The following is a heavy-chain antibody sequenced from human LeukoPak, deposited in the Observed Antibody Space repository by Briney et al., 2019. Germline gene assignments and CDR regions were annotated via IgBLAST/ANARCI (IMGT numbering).Heavy chain of an antibody. Sequence: ASVKVSCKVSGYTLTELSMHWVRQAPGKGLEWMGGFDPEDGETIYAQKFQGRVTMTEDTSTDTAYMELSSLRSEDTAVYYCATGMRGSGHGKYPHFDPWGQGTLVTVSS. J-gene: IGHJ5*02. CDR1: GYTLTELS. CDR2: FDPEDGET. V-gene: IGHV1-24*01. D-gene: IGHD6-19*01. CDR3: ATGMRGSGHGKYPHFDP.